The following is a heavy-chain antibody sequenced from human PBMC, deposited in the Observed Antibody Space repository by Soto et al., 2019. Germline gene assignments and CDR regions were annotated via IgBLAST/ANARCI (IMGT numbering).Heavy chain of an antibody. CDR3: ARGQRFSDWFDP. Sequence: SETLSLTCTGSGGSMSSYYWTWIRQPAGKGLEWIGRVYSSGGTHYNPSLKSRVTISLDTSKNQFSLRLLSVTDADTAVYYCARGQRFSDWFDPWGQGTLVTVSS. D-gene: IGHD3-3*01. CDR1: GGSMSSYY. J-gene: IGHJ5*02. CDR2: VYSSGGT. V-gene: IGHV4-4*07.